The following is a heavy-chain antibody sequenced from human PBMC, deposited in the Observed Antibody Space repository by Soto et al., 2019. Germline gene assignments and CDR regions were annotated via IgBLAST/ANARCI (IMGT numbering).Heavy chain of an antibody. V-gene: IGHV3-21*06. J-gene: IGHJ3*02. CDR2: ISKSDYT. Sequence: GGSLRLSCTVSGFAFNNYGINWVRQAPGKGLEWVSSISKSDYTYYADSVKGRVSVSRDNAKNSLFLEMNSLRVDDTAVYYCARETLRDAIDIWGQGTMVTVSS. CDR1: GFAFNNYG. CDR3: ARETLRDAIDI.